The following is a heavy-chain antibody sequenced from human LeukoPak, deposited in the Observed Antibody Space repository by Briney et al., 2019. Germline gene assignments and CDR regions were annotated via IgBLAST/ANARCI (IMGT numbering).Heavy chain of an antibody. V-gene: IGHV3-30-3*01. Sequence: GGSLRLSCAASGFTFSSYAMHWVRQAPGKGLEWVAVISYDGSNKYYADSVKGRFTISRDNSKNTLYLQMNSLRAEDTAVYYCASSIAVAGMGYYYYYYGMDVWGQGTTVTVSS. CDR3: ASSIAVAGMGYYYYYYGMDV. CDR2: ISYDGSNK. J-gene: IGHJ6*02. D-gene: IGHD6-19*01. CDR1: GFTFSSYA.